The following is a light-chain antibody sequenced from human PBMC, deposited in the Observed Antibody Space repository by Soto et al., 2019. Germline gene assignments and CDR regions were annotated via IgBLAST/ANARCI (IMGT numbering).Light chain of an antibody. Sequence: EIVLTQSPGTLSLSPGERATLSCRASQSVSSSYLVWYRQRPGQPPRLLIYGTSNRAAGIPDRFTGTGSGIDFTLTIDRLEPEDSAVYYCQQYGSSPLTFGGGTKLEIK. J-gene: IGKJ4*01. CDR3: QQYGSSPLT. V-gene: IGKV3-20*01. CDR2: GTS. CDR1: QSVSSSY.